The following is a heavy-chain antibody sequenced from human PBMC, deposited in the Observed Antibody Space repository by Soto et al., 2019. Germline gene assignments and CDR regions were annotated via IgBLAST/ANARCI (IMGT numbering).Heavy chain of an antibody. CDR2: VVPILGMA. D-gene: IGHD2-2*01. J-gene: IGHJ5*02. V-gene: IGHV1-69*02. CDR1: GGTFSSYS. Sequence: QVQLVQSGAEVKKPGSSVKVSCEASGGTFSSYSFSWVRQAPGQGLEWMGRVVPILGMANYAQKFQGRVTSTAEKSTSTVYMEMRSLRSDDTAVYYCARGGAVVVPGSVDRHNWFDPWGQGTLVTVSS. CDR3: ARGGAVVVPGSVDRHNWFDP.